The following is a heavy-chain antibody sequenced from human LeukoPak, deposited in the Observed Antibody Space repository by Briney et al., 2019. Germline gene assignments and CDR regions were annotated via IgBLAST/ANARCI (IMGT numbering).Heavy chain of an antibody. CDR3: ATDQARNCLDAFDI. Sequence: ASVKVSCKVSGYTLTELPMHWVRQAPGKGLEWMGGFDPVDGETIYAQKFQGRVTMTEDTSTATAYMELSSLRSEDTAVYYCATDQARNCLDAFDIWGQGTMVTVSS. CDR1: GYTLTELP. D-gene: IGHD1-14*01. V-gene: IGHV1-24*01. J-gene: IGHJ3*02. CDR2: FDPVDGET.